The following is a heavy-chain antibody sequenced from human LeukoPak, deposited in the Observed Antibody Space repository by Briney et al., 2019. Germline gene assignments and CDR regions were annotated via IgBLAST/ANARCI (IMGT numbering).Heavy chain of an antibody. Sequence: GSLRLSCAASGFTFTNYWMHWVRQVPGKGLIWVSRINSDESSTAYADSVKGRFTISRDNAKNTLYLQMNSLRAEDTAVYYCARPYRSGTYYISYGMDVWGKGTTVTVSS. D-gene: IGHD3-10*01. CDR1: GFTFTNYW. V-gene: IGHV3-74*01. J-gene: IGHJ6*04. CDR2: INSDESST. CDR3: ARPYRSGTYYISYGMDV.